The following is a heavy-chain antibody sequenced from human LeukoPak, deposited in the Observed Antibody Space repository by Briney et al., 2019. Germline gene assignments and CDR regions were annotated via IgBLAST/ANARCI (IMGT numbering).Heavy chain of an antibody. CDR1: GFTFDDYA. CDR2: ISWNSGSI. Sequence: GGSLRLSCAASGFTFDDYAMHWVRQAPGKGLEWVSSISWNSGSIGYADSVKGRFTISRDNAKNSLYLQMNSLRAEDTALYYCARGGQRRWIDYWGQGTLVTVSS. J-gene: IGHJ4*02. V-gene: IGHV3-9*01. D-gene: IGHD4-23*01. CDR3: ARGGQRRWIDY.